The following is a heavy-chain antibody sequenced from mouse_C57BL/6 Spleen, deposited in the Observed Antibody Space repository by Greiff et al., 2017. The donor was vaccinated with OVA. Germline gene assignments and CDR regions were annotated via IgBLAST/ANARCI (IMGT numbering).Heavy chain of an antibody. J-gene: IGHJ1*03. D-gene: IGHD3-2*02. Sequence: EVQVVESGEGLVKPGGSLKLSCAASGFTFSSYAMSWVRQTPEKRLEWVAYISSGGDYIYYADTVKGRFTISRDNARNTLYLQMSSLKSEDTAMYYCTRGGQLRPWYFDVWGTGTTVTVSS. CDR2: ISSGGDYI. CDR1: GFTFSSYA. V-gene: IGHV5-9-1*02. CDR3: TRGGQLRPWYFDV.